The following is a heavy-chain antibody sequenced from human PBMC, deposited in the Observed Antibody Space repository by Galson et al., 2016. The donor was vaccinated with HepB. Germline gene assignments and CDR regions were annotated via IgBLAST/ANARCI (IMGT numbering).Heavy chain of an antibody. J-gene: IGHJ4*02. CDR2: VSGGGSTR. CDR1: GFSFSDCS. V-gene: IGHV3-48*02. D-gene: IGHD1-1*01. Sequence: FLRLSCAASGFSFSDCSMIWARQTPGKGLEWLSYVSGGGSTRIYAESVKGRFTVSRDNAKNSLYLQLKSLRDEDTAVYYCARIPGVNWNDVNYIDYWGRGTLLTVSS. CDR3: ARIPGVNWNDVNYIDY.